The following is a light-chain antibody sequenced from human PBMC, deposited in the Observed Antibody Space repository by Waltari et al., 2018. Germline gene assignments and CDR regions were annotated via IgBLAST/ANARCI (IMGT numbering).Light chain of an antibody. CDR1: QGISNQ. CDR2: PAS. J-gene: IGKJ4*01. V-gene: IGKV1-16*02. Sequence: DIQMTQSPSSLSESLGDRVTITCRASQGISNQLAWFHQTPGKAPKSLIYPASTWQSGVPSKCSGDGSRTDFALTISSRQPEDFTTYYCQQYNSNPLTFGGGTKVDIK. CDR3: QQYNSNPLT.